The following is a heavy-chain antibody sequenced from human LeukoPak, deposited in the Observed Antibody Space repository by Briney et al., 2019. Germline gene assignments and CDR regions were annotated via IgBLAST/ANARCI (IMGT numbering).Heavy chain of an antibody. CDR1: GFTLSSYN. J-gene: IGHJ3*02. V-gene: IGHV3-66*01. CDR2: LYSGGTT. CDR3: ARSYWGLHAFDI. D-gene: IGHD1-26*01. Sequence: SGGSLRLSCVASGFTLSSYNMKWVRQAPGKGLEWVSILYSGGTTYYAESVKGRFTISRDNSKNTLYLQVNSLRAEDTAVYYCARSYWGLHAFDIWGQGTMVTVSS.